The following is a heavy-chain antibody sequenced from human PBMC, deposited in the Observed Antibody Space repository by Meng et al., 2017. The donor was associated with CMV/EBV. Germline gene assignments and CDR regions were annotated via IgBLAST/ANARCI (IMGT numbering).Heavy chain of an antibody. CDR2: MNPNSGNT. V-gene: IGHV1-8*03. CDR1: GYTFTGYD. CDR3: ARGGYGSGVPYGMDV. D-gene: IGHD3-10*01. Sequence: ASVKVSCKASGYTFTGYDINWVRQATGQGLEWMGWMNPNSGNTGYAHKFQGRVTITRNTSISTAYMELSSLRSEDTAVYYCARGGYGSGVPYGMDVWGQGTTVTVSS. J-gene: IGHJ6*02.